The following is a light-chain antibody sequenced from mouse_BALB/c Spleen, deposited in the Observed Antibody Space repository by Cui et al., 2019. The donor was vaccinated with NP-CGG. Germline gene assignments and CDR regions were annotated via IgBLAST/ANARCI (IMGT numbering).Light chain of an antibody. CDR3: ALWYSNHWV. J-gene: IGLJ1*01. CDR1: TGAVTTSNY. Sequence: QAVRTQESALTTSPGETVTLTCRSSTGAVTTSNYANWVQEKPDHLFTGLIGGTNNRVPGVPARFSGSLIGDKAALTITGAQTEDEAIYFCALWYSNHWVFGGGTKLTVL. V-gene: IGLV1*01. CDR2: GTN.